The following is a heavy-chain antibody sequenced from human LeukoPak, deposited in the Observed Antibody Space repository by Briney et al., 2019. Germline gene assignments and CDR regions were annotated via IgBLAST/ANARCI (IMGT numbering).Heavy chain of an antibody. J-gene: IGHJ6*02. V-gene: IGHV3-30*04. CDR3: AKAAVSVATTYYYGMDV. D-gene: IGHD5-24*01. Sequence: GGSLRLSCAASGFTFSSYAMHWVRQAPGKGLEWVAVISYDGSNKYYADSVKGRFTLSRDNSKNTVYLQMNSLRVEDTAVYYCAKAAVSVATTYYYGMDVWGQGTTVTVSS. CDR1: GFTFSSYA. CDR2: ISYDGSNK.